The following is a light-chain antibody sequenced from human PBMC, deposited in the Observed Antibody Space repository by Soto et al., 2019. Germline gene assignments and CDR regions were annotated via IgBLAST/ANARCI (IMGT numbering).Light chain of an antibody. CDR2: GAS. CDR1: EDIDTS. CDR3: QHYDTFSWT. J-gene: IGKJ1*01. V-gene: IGKV1-5*01. Sequence: DIQMTQSPSTLSVSLGDRITITCRASEDIDTSLAWFQQRPGKAPKVLIAGASGLMNGVPSTFSGSGSGTEFALTISSVQPDDFATYFCQHYDTFSWTVGQGTKVDI.